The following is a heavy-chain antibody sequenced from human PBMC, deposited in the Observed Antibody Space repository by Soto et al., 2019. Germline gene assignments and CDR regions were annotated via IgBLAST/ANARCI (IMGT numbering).Heavy chain of an antibody. D-gene: IGHD2-2*01. CDR2: INHSGST. V-gene: IGHV4-34*01. CDR3: ARGGGDCSSTSCYAQTSFDY. CDR1: GGSFSGYY. Sequence: QVQLQQWGAGLLKPSETLSLTCAVYGGSFSGYYWSWIRQPPGKGLEWIGEINHSGSTNYNPSLTSRVTISVDTSKNQFSLKLSSVTAADTAVYYCARGGGDCSSTSCYAQTSFDYWGQGTLVTVSS. J-gene: IGHJ4*02.